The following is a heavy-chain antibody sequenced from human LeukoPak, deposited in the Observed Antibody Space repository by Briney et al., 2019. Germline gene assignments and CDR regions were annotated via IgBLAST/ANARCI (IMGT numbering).Heavy chain of an antibody. Sequence: GGSLRLSCAASGFTFSSYAMSWVRQAPGKGLEWVSAISGSGGSTYYADSVKGRFTISRDNSKNTLYLHMNSLRAEDTAVYYCAKPYYYDSSGYSHFDYWGQGTLVTVSS. J-gene: IGHJ4*02. D-gene: IGHD3-22*01. CDR1: GFTFSSYA. CDR3: AKPYYYDSSGYSHFDY. CDR2: ISGSGGST. V-gene: IGHV3-23*01.